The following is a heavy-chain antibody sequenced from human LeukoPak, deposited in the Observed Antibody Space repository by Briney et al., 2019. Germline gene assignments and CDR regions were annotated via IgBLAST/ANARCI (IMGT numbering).Heavy chain of an antibody. CDR3: ARCMSELDCGDYAYYYHMDV. CDR1: GDSLTSGSRY. D-gene: IGHD4-17*01. Sequence: KSSETLSLTCTVSGDSLTSGSRYWSWIRQPAGKGLEWIGHFYSSTRTTYNPSLESRVTISGDTAKNQFSLKLDSVTAADTAVYFCARCMSELDCGDYAYYYHMDVWGKGTTVTVSS. V-gene: IGHV4-61*09. J-gene: IGHJ6*03. CDR2: FYSSTRT.